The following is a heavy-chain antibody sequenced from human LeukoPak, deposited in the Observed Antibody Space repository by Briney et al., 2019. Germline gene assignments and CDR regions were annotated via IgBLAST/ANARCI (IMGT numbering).Heavy chain of an antibody. V-gene: IGHV3-30-3*01. D-gene: IGHD3-9*01. Sequence: GGSLRLSCAASGFTFSDYAMHWVRQAPGKGLEWVAVISYDGSNKYYADSVKGRFTLSRDNSKNTLYLQMNSLRAENTAVYYCARDHPYDILTGYLPGLYYYYYYGMDVWGQGTTVTVSS. CDR3: ARDHPYDILTGYLPGLYYYYYYGMDV. J-gene: IGHJ6*02. CDR1: GFTFSDYA. CDR2: ISYDGSNK.